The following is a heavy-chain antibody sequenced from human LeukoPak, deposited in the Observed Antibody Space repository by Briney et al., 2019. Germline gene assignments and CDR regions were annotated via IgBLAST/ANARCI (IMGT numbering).Heavy chain of an antibody. J-gene: IGHJ4*02. V-gene: IGHV1-18*01. CDR1: GYTFTSYG. D-gene: IGHD2-2*01. Sequence: GASVKVSCKASGYTFTSYGISWVRQAPGQGLEWMGWISAHNGNTNYAEKLQGRVTMTTDTSTSTAYMELRSLRSDDTAVYYCARSCSSTSCYGSMDYFDYWGQGTLVTVSS. CDR2: ISAHNGNT. CDR3: ARSCSSTSCYGSMDYFDY.